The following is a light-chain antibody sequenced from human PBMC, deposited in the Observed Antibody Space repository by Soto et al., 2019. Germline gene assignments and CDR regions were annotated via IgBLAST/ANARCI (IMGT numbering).Light chain of an antibody. V-gene: IGKV3-20*01. CDR3: QQYGSSPRT. CDR1: QSVSSNY. CDR2: AAS. J-gene: IGKJ1*01. Sequence: EIVLTQSPGTLSLSPGERATLSCRASQSVSSNYLAWYQQKPGQAPRPLIYAASNRATGIPDRFSGSGSGTDFTLTISRLGPEDFAVYYCQQYGSSPRTFGQGTKVEIK.